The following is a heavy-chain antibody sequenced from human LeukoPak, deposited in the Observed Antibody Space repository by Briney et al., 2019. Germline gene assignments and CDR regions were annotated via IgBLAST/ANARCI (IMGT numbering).Heavy chain of an antibody. CDR3: AKDQAVVVPAATDY. CDR1: GGSISSGDYY. J-gene: IGHJ4*02. Sequence: SQTLSLTCTVSGGSISSGDYYWSWIRQPPGKGLEWIGYIYYSGSTYYNPSLKSRVTISVDTSKNQFSLKLSSVTAADTAVYFCAKDQAVVVPAATDYWGQGTLVTVSS. D-gene: IGHD2-2*01. V-gene: IGHV4-30-4*01. CDR2: IYYSGST.